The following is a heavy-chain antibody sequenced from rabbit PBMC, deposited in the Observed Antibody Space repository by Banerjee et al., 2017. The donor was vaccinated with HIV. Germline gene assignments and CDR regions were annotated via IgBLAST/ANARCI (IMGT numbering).Heavy chain of an antibody. Sequence: QSLEESGGDLVKPGASLTLTCTASGFSFSGSHYMCWVRQAPGKGLEWVACMYTGDSGSTYYASWAKGRFTISKTSSTTVTLQMTSLTVADTATYFCARLGHADYPYAYGLKLWGQGTLVTVS. V-gene: IGHV1S40*01. CDR2: MYTGDSGST. J-gene: IGHJ3*01. CDR3: ARLGHADYPYAYGLKL. CDR1: GFSFSGSHY. D-gene: IGHD6-1*01.